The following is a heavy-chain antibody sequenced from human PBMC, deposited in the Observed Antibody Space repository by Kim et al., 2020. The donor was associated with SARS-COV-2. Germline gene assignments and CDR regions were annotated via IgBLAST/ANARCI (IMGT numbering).Heavy chain of an antibody. D-gene: IGHD3-22*01. CDR3: ASLPYDSSVVGQNPIDS. CDR1: GGSITSGNW. V-gene: IGHV4-4*02. Sequence: SETLSLTCAVSGGSITSGNWWSWVRQPPGTGLEWIGEIFHSGSSNYSPSLKSRVTISVDNSKNQLSLKLNSVTAADTAVYYCASLPYDSSVVGQNPIDSWGPGALVVVSS. CDR2: IFHSGSS. J-gene: IGHJ4*02.